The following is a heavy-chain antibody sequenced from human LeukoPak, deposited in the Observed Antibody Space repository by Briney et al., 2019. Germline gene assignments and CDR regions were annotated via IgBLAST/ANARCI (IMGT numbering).Heavy chain of an antibody. CDR3: ARVQGYCSGGSCYGNDY. Sequence: PSETLSLTCAVYGGSFSGYYWSSIRQPPGKGLEWIGESNHSGSTNYNPSLKSRVTISVDTSKNQFSLKLSSVTAADTAVYYCARVQGYCSGGSCYGNDYWGQGTLVTVSS. CDR1: GGSFSGYY. J-gene: IGHJ4*02. D-gene: IGHD2-15*01. V-gene: IGHV4-34*01. CDR2: SNHSGST.